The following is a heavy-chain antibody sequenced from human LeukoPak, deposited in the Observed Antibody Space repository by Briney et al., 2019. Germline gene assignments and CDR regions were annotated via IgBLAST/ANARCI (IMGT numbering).Heavy chain of an antibody. CDR1: GFTFSSYA. J-gene: IGHJ4*02. V-gene: IGHV3-30-3*01. Sequence: GESLRLSCAASGFTFSSYAMHWVRQAPGKGLEWVAVISYDGSNKYYADSVKGRFTISRDNSKNTLYLQMNSLRAEDTAVYYCARESYVGANPFDYWGQGTLVTVSS. D-gene: IGHD1-26*01. CDR2: ISYDGSNK. CDR3: ARESYVGANPFDY.